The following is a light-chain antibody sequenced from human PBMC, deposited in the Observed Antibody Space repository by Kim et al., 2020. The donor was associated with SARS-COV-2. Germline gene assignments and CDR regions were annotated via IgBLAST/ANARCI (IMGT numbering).Light chain of an antibody. CDR1: QSVSSN. CDR2: GAS. Sequence: SPGERATPTCRASQSVSSNLAWYQQKPGQAPRLLIYGASTRATGIPARFSGSGSGTEFTLTISSLQSEDFAVYYCQQYNNWPPITFGKGTRLEIK. V-gene: IGKV3-15*01. J-gene: IGKJ5*01. CDR3: QQYNNWPPIT.